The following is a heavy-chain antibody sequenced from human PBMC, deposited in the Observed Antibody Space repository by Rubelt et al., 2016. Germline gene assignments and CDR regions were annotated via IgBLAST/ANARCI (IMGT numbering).Heavy chain of an antibody. D-gene: IGHD6-13*01. Sequence: QVQLQESGPGLVKPSDTLSLTCTVSGSSIGSGYFWGWIRQSPGKGLEWIGEINHSGSANYNPSLKTRATISVDTSKNQFSLKLSSVSAADSAVYYCARGDIAAAGAPFDYWGQGTLVTVSS. CDR3: ARGDIAAAGAPFDY. CDR1: GSSIGSGYF. V-gene: IGHV4-38-2*02. J-gene: IGHJ4*02. CDR2: INHSGSA.